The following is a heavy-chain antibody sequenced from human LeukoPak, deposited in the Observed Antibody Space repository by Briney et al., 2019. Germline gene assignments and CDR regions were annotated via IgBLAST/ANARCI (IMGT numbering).Heavy chain of an antibody. CDR3: AKDNGRVTSYYNYYGMDV. CDR2: ISYDGSNK. J-gene: IGHJ6*02. V-gene: IGHV3-30*18. Sequence: GGSLRLSCAASGFTFSSYGMHWVRQAPGKGLEWVAVISYDGSNKYYADSVKGRFTISRDNSKNTLYLQMNSLRAEDTAVYYCAKDNGRVTSYYNYYGMDVWGQGTTVTVSS. D-gene: IGHD2-8*01. CDR1: GFTFSSYG.